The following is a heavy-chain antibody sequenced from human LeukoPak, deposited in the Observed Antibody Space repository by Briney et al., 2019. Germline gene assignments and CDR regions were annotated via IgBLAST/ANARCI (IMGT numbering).Heavy chain of an antibody. CDR3: ARYGFSSVWQGGWHAFDI. CDR1: GYTFTSYY. Sequence: ASVKVSCKASGYTFTSYYLHWVRQAPGQGLEWMGIIHPTVGDTTYAQKFQGRVTMTKDMSTGTVYMDLSSLRSEDTAVYYCARYGFSSVWQGGWHAFDIWGQGTTVTVSS. D-gene: IGHD6-25*01. V-gene: IGHV1-46*01. CDR2: IHPTVGDT. J-gene: IGHJ3*02.